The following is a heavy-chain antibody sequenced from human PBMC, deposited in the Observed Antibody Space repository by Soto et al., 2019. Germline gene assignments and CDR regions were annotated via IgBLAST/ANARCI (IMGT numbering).Heavy chain of an antibody. V-gene: IGHV4-38-2*02. CDR1: GYSISSGSY. CDR2: IYHGGTT. Sequence: LLLTCTVSGYSISSGSYWGGIRQPPGKGPEWIASIYHGGTTFYNPSLKSRVTVSVDKSNNQFSLKLRSVTAADTAVYYCAKAHGIVVARSTFDYLGNRTRVIVAS. D-gene: IGHD6-19*01. J-gene: IGHJ4*03. CDR3: AKAHGIVVARSTFDY.